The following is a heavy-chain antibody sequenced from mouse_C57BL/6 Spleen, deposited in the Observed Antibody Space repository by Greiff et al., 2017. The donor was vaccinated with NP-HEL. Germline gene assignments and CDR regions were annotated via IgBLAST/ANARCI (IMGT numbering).Heavy chain of an antibody. CDR2: IDPSDSET. V-gene: IGHV1-52*01. CDR3: ARLYSNGDYWYFDV. D-gene: IGHD2-5*01. Sequence: QVQLQQPGAELVRPGSSVKLSCKASGYTFTSYWMHWVKQRPIQGLEWIGNIDPSDSETHYNQKFKDKATLTVDKSSSTAYMQLSSLTSEDSAVYYCARLYSNGDYWYFDVWGTGTTVTVSS. CDR1: GYTFTSYW. J-gene: IGHJ1*03.